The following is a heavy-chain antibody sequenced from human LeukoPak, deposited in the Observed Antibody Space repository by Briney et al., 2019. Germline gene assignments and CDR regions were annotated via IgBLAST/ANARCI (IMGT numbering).Heavy chain of an antibody. Sequence: GGSLRLSCAASGFTFSSYWMHWVRQAPGKGLVWVSRIKSDGSSTNYADSVKGRFTIPRDNAKNTLHLQMNSLRAEDTAVYYCARGGYYGSGRYYFDSWGQGTLVTVSS. D-gene: IGHD3-3*01. CDR3: ARGGYYGSGRYYFDS. CDR1: GFTFSSYW. J-gene: IGHJ4*02. CDR2: IKSDGSST. V-gene: IGHV3-74*01.